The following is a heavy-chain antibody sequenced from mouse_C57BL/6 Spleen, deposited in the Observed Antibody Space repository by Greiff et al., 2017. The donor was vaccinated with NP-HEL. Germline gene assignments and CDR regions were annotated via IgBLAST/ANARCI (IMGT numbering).Heavy chain of an antibody. D-gene: IGHD2-5*01. Sequence: EVQLQQSGTVLARPGASVKMSCKTSGYTFTSYWMHWVKQRPGQGLEWIGAIYPGNSDTSYNQKFKGKAKLTAVTSASTAYMELSSLTNEDSAVYYCTSYYSNYGYYAMDYWGQGTSVTVSS. CDR3: TSYYSNYGYYAMDY. CDR2: IYPGNSDT. J-gene: IGHJ4*01. CDR1: GYTFTSYW. V-gene: IGHV1-5*01.